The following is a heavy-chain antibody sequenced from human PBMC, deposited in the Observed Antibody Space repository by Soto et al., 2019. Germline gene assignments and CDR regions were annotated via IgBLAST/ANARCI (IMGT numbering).Heavy chain of an antibody. D-gene: IGHD5-12*01. V-gene: IGHV3-9*01. J-gene: IGHJ4*02. Sequence: ESGGGLVQPGRSLRLSCAASGFTFDDYAMHWVRQAPGKGLEWVSGISWNGGSVGYADSVKGRFTISRDNAKNSLYLQMNSLRAEDTALYYCAKGLYSGYANFDSWGQGTLVTVSS. CDR3: AKGLYSGYANFDS. CDR1: GFTFDDYA. CDR2: ISWNGGSV.